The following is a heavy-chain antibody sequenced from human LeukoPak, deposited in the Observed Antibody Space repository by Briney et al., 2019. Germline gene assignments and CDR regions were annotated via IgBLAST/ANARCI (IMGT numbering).Heavy chain of an antibody. CDR2: IKSKTDGGTA. V-gene: IGHV3-15*07. Sequence: GSLRLSCAASGFTFSNAWMNWVRQAPGKGLEWVGRIKSKTDGGTADYAAPVKGRFTISRDDSKNTLYLQMNSLKTEDTAVYYCTTEALYCSGGSCYFAWGQGTLVTVSS. D-gene: IGHD2-15*01. CDR1: GFTFSNAW. CDR3: TTEALYCSGGSCYFA. J-gene: IGHJ5*02.